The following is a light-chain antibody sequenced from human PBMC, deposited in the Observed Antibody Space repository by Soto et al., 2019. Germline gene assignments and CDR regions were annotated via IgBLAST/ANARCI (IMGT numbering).Light chain of an antibody. J-gene: IGKJ1*01. CDR1: QSVSSSY. CDR3: QQYGSSLIWT. CDR2: GAS. V-gene: IGKV3-20*01. Sequence: ESVLTQSPGTLSLSPGERATLSCRASQSVSSSYLAWYQQKPGQAPRLLIYGASSRATGIPDRFSGSGSGTDFTLTISRLEPEDFAVYYCQQYGSSLIWTFGQGTKVDIK.